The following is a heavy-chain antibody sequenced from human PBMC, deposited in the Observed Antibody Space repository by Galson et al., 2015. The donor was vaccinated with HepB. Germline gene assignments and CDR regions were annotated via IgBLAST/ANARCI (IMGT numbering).Heavy chain of an antibody. CDR2: IKSKAYNYAT. CDR3: TRLGDFSGYTSR. V-gene: IGHV3-73*01. J-gene: IGHJ4*02. CDR1: GFTFSGSA. D-gene: IGHD5-12*01. Sequence: SLRLSCAASGFTFSGSAIHWVRQASGKGPEWVGRIKSKAYNYATSYVPSLKGRFTISRDDSKNMAYLHMKSLKTEDTAVYFCTRLGDFSGYTSRWGQGTLVTVSS.